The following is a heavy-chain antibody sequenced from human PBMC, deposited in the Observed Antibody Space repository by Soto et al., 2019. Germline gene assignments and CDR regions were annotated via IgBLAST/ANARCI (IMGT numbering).Heavy chain of an antibody. J-gene: IGHJ4*02. CDR3: AKYYYGLYYFDY. V-gene: IGHV3-23*01. CDR1: GFTFSSYA. CDR2: ISASGGST. Sequence: GGSMRLSCAASGFTFSSYAMIRVRQAPGKGLEWVSGISASGGSTYYADSVKGRFTISRDNSKNTLYLQMNSLRAEDTAVYYCAKYYYGLYYFDYWGQGTLVTVSS. D-gene: IGHD3-10*01.